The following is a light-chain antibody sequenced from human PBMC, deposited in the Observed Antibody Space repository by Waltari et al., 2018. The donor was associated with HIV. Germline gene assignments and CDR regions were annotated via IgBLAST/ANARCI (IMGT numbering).Light chain of an antibody. CDR2: EVS. V-gene: IGLV2-14*01. J-gene: IGLJ2*01. Sequence: QSALTQPASVSGSPGQSITISCTGTSSDVGGYNFVSWYQQYPGKAPKLMIHEVSNRPSGVSNRFSGSKSGNTASLTISGLQAEDEADYYCSSYTSSSNMVFGGGTKLTVL. CDR3: SSYTSSSNMV. CDR1: SSDVGGYNF.